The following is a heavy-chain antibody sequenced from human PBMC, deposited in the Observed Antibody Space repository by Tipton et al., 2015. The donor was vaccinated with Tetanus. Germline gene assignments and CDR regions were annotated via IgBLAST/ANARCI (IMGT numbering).Heavy chain of an antibody. Sequence: TLSLTCAVYGGSFSGYYWSWIRQPPGKGLEWIGEINHSGSTNYNPSLKSRVTISVDTSKNQFSLKLSSVTAADTAVYYCARVSQFGGEPAAFDIWGQGTMVTVSS. CDR2: INHSGST. D-gene: IGHD3-10*01. J-gene: IGHJ3*02. CDR1: GGSFSGYY. V-gene: IGHV4-34*01. CDR3: ARVSQFGGEPAAFDI.